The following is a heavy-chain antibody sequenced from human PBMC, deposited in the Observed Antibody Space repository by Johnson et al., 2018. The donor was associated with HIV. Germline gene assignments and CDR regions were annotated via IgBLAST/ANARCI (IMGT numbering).Heavy chain of an antibody. Sequence: QMLLVESGGGLVQPGRSLRLSCAASGFTFSSYAMHWVRQAPGKGLEWVAVISYDGSNKYYADSVKGRFTISRDNSKNTLYLQMNSLRAEDTAVYYCARVGVSGYDLAAFDIWGRGTMVTVSS. CDR2: ISYDGSNK. V-gene: IGHV3-30*14. J-gene: IGHJ3*02. D-gene: IGHD5-12*01. CDR1: GFTFSSYA. CDR3: ARVGVSGYDLAAFDI.